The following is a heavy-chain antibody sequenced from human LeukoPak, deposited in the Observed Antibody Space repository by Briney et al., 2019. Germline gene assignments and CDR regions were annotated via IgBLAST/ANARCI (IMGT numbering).Heavy chain of an antibody. J-gene: IGHJ4*02. CDR2: ISGDGSTT. CDR1: GFTFSSYW. V-gene: IGHV3-74*01. CDR3: ARGTYYGSFDL. D-gene: IGHD4-17*01. Sequence: GGSLRLSCAASGFTFSSYWMHWVRRAPGKGLVWVSRISGDGSTTSYADSVKGRFTISRDNAKNTLHLQMNSLRVEDTSVYYCARGTYYGSFDLWGQGTLVTVSS.